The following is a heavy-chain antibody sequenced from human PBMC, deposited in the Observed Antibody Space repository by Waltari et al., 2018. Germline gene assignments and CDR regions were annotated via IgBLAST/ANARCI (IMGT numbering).Heavy chain of an antibody. V-gene: IGHV1-69*01. J-gene: IGHJ6*02. Sequence: QVQLVQSWAEVKKPGSSVKVSCKASGGTFSSYAISWVRQAPGQGLEWRGGIIPIFGTANDAKKCQGGGTITADESTSTAYMVRSRLRSEDTAVYYCAGVSDSSSPPDYYYGMDVWGQGTTVTVSS. D-gene: IGHD6-6*01. CDR3: AGVSDSSSPPDYYYGMDV. CDR1: GGTFSSYA. CDR2: IIPIFGTA.